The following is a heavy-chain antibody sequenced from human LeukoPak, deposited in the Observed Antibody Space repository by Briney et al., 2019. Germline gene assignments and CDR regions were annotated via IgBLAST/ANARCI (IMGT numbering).Heavy chain of an antibody. J-gene: IGHJ6*03. CDR2: ISGSGGST. D-gene: IGHD3-3*01. Sequence: PGGSLRLSCAASGFTFSSYGMSWVRQAPGKGLEWVSAISGSGGSTYYADSVKGRFTISRDNSKNTLYLQMNSLRAEDTAVYFCAKDKPLEWYYYMDVWGKGTTVTISS. V-gene: IGHV3-23*01. CDR1: GFTFSSYG. CDR3: AKDKPLEWYYYMDV.